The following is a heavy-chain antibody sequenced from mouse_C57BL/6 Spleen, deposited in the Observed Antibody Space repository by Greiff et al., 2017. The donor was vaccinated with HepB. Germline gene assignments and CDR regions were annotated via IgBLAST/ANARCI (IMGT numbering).Heavy chain of an antibody. CDR2: INPSSGYT. CDR3: AIIYDGYYDAMDY. D-gene: IGHD2-3*01. CDR1: GYTFTSYT. V-gene: IGHV1-4*01. Sequence: VQLQESGAELARPGASVKMSCKASGYTFTSYTMHWVKQRPGQGLEWIGYINPSSGYTKYNQKFKDKATLTADKSSSTAYMQLSSLTSEDSAVYYCAIIYDGYYDAMDYWGQGTPVTVSS. J-gene: IGHJ4*01.